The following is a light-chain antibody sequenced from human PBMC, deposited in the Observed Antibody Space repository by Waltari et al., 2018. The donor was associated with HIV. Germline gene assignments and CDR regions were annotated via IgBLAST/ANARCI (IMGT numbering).Light chain of an antibody. V-gene: IGLV2-14*01. CDR1: SRDVGEYNS. CDR3: SSYTSSSSYV. CDR2: DVR. J-gene: IGLJ1*01. Sequence: QSALTQPAYVSGSHGQSITISCNGHSRDVGEYNSVSWYQQHPGKAHKLMIYDVRNRPSGVSNRFSGSKSGNTASLTISGLQAEYEADYYCSSYTSSSSYVFGTGTKVTVL.